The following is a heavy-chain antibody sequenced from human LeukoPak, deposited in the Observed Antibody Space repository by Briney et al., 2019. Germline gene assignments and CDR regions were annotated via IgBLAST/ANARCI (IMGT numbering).Heavy chain of an antibody. J-gene: IGHJ4*02. V-gene: IGHV3-30*18. Sequence: PGRSLRLSCAASGFTFSSYGMHWVRQAPGKGLEWVAVISYDGSNKYYADSVKGRFTISRDNSKNTLYLQMNSLRAEDTAVYYCAKDFGDYGDYMPFDYWGQGTLVTVSS. D-gene: IGHD4-17*01. CDR1: GFTFSSYG. CDR2: ISYDGSNK. CDR3: AKDFGDYGDYMPFDY.